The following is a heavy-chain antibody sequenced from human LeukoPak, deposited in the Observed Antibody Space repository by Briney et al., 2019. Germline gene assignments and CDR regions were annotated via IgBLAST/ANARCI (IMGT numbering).Heavy chain of an antibody. V-gene: IGHV1-2*02. CDR2: INPNSGGT. J-gene: IGHJ6*02. CDR3: ARRDSLGYCSSTSRYSLSSEGMDV. CDR1: GYTFTGYY. Sequence: ASVKVSCKASGYTFTGYYMHWVRQAPGQGLEWMGWINPNSGGTNYAQKFQGRVTMTRDTSISTAYMELSRLRSDDTAVYYCARRDSLGYCSSTSRYSLSSEGMDVWGQGTTVTVSS. D-gene: IGHD2-2*02.